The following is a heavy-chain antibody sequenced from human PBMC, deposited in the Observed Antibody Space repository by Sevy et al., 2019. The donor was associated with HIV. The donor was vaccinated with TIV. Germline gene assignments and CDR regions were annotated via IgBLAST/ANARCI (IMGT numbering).Heavy chain of an antibody. Sequence: GGSLRLSCAASGFTFSSYSMNWVRQAPGKGLEWVSYISSSSSSIYYVDSVKVRFTISRDNAKNSLYLQMNSLRDEDTAVYYCARDRGATSYYYYYMDVWGKGTTVTVSS. CDR2: ISSSSSSI. D-gene: IGHD1-26*01. V-gene: IGHV3-48*02. CDR1: GFTFSSYS. J-gene: IGHJ6*03. CDR3: ARDRGATSYYYYYMDV.